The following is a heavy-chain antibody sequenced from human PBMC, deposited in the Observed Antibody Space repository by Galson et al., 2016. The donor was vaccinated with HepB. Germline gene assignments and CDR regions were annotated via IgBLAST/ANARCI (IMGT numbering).Heavy chain of an antibody. Sequence: SLRLSCAASGFTFLDHGMDWVRQAPGKGLEWVSSVNWNGASKAYAESVKRRFTISRDNAKNSLSLQMNSLRAEDTALYFCARESGDFNTGHIYLDDGGQGTLVTVSS. D-gene: IGHD2-21*02. CDR1: GFTFLDHG. J-gene: IGHJ4*02. CDR3: ARESGDFNTGHIYLDD. CDR2: VNWNGASK. V-gene: IGHV3-20*04.